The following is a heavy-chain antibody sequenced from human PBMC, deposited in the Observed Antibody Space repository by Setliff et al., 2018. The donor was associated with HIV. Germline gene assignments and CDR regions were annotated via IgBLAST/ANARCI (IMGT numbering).Heavy chain of an antibody. CDR2: FDPQDGET. J-gene: IGHJ6*03. Sequence: ASVKVSCKVYGYTLSELSIHWVRQAPGKGLEWMGYFDPQDGETVHAQKFQGRVTLTEDTSTSTVYMELSSLRSEDTAVYYCARDPFLRDYYYYMDVWGKGTTVTVSS. V-gene: IGHV1-24*01. CDR3: ARDPFLRDYYYYMDV. CDR1: GYTLSELS.